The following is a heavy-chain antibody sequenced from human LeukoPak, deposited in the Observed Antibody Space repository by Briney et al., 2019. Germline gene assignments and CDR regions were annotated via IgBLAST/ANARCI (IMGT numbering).Heavy chain of an antibody. CDR2: INHNSGGT. Sequence: ASVKPSCSPSGYTFTGYYTHWVRQAPRPRLEWMGWINHNSGGTNYAQKFQGRVTMTRDTSISTTYMDLSRLRSDDTAMYYCARDGADSSDYYYNYYMDVWGEGTTVTISS. CDR1: GYTFTGYY. J-gene: IGHJ6*03. D-gene: IGHD3-22*01. V-gene: IGHV1-2*02. CDR3: ARDGADSSDYYYNYYMDV.